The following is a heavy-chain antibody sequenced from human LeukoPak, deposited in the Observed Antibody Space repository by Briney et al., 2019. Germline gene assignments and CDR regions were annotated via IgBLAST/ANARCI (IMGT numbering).Heavy chain of an antibody. CDR1: GYTFTSYY. J-gene: IGHJ5*02. V-gene: IGHV1-46*01. CDR2: INPSGGST. CDR3: ARDQGGGQNYNWFDP. Sequence: ASVKVSCKASGYTFTSYYMHWVRQAPGQGLEWMGIINPSGGSTSYAQKFQGRVTMTRDTSTSTVYMELSSLRSEDTAVFYCARDQGGGQNYNWFDPWGQGTLVTVSS. D-gene: IGHD1-26*01.